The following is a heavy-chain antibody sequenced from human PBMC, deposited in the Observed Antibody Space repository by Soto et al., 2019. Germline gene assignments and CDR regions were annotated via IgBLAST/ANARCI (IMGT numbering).Heavy chain of an antibody. J-gene: IGHJ6*02. CDR1: GGSISSGGYY. D-gene: IGHD3-9*01. V-gene: IGHV4-31*03. CDR3: ARDRNDILTGGGMDV. CDR2: IYYSGST. Sequence: TLSLTCTVSGGSISSGGYYWSWIRQHPGKGLEWIGYIYYSGSTYYNPSLKSRVTISVDTSKNQFSLKLSSVTAADTAVYYCARDRNDILTGGGMDVWGQGTTVTVSS.